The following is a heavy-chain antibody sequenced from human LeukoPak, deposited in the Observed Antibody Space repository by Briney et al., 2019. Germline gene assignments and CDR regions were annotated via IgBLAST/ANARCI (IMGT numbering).Heavy chain of an antibody. Sequence: GASVKVSCKASGYTFTSYYMHWVRQAPGQGLEWMGIINPSGGSTSYAQKFQGRVTMTRDMSTSTVYMELSSLRSEDTAVYYCARGGVVGADRAGKGRWLSYWGQGTLVTVSS. CDR1: GYTFTSYY. CDR2: INPSGGST. D-gene: IGHD1-26*01. CDR3: ARGGVVGADRAGKGRWLSY. V-gene: IGHV1-46*01. J-gene: IGHJ4*02.